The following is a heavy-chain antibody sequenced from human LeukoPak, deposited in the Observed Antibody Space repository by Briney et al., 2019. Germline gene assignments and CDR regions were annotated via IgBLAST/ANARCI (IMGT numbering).Heavy chain of an antibody. CDR3: ARKNGLDY. Sequence: GGSRRLSCAVVGFTFSNSWMSWVRQAPGKGRGWVANIKHDGTEKYYLNSVKGRFTISRDNAKNSLYLQMNSLRAEETAVYYCARKNGLDYWGQGTLVTVSS. J-gene: IGHJ4*02. CDR1: GFTFSNSW. V-gene: IGHV3-7*01. CDR2: IKHDGTEK.